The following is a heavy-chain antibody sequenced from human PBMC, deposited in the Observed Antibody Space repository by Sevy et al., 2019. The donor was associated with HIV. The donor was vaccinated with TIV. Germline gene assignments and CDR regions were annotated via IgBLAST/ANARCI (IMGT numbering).Heavy chain of an antibody. CDR3: AKDGGNSVKWYPLY. J-gene: IGHJ4*01. CDR1: GFAFSSHV. D-gene: IGHD2-2*01. V-gene: IGHV3-30-3*01. Sequence: GGSLRLSCAASGFAFSSHVMHWVRQAPGKGLEWVAVISYEGTETFYAASVEGRFTISRDNSKNMLSLLINSLRPEDAAVYYCAKDGGNSVKWYPLYWGHGTLVTVSS. CDR2: ISYEGTET.